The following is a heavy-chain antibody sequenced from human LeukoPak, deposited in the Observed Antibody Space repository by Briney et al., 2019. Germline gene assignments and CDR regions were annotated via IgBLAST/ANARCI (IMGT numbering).Heavy chain of an antibody. CDR1: GGSISSYY. V-gene: IGHV4-59*01. D-gene: IGHD6-13*01. CDR2: ISYSGSA. J-gene: IGHJ6*02. Sequence: SETLSLTCTVSGGSISSYYWSWIRQPPGKGPEWIGYISYSGSAIYHPSLKSRVTISADTSKNQFSLKLNSVTAADTAVHYCARANIAAADHGGYYYYGMDVWGRGTTVTVSS. CDR3: ARANIAAADHGGYYYYGMDV.